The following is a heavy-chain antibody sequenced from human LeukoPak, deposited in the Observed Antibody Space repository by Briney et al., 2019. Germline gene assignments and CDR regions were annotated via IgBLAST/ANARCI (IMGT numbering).Heavy chain of an antibody. J-gene: IGHJ4*02. Sequence: PGGSLRLSCAASGFTFSSYSMSWVRQAPGKGLEWVSYISSSTSTIYYADSVKGRFSISRDNAKNSLYLQMNSLRAEDTAVYYCARNYDYVWGIQSYFDYWGQGSLVTVSS. V-gene: IGHV3-48*04. CDR1: GFTFSSYS. CDR3: ARNYDYVWGIQSYFDY. CDR2: ISSSTSTI. D-gene: IGHD3-16*01.